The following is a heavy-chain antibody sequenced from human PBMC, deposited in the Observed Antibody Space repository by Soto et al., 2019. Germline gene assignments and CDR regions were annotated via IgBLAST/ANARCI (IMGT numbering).Heavy chain of an antibody. Sequence: GGSLRLSCAASGFTFSSYAMSWVRQAPGKGLEWVSAISGSGGSTYYADSVKGRFTISRDNSKNTLYLQMNSLRAEDTAVYYCAKRKVITFGGVSGPAWYFDLWGRGTLVTVSS. CDR3: AKRKVITFGGVSGPAWYFDL. V-gene: IGHV3-23*01. CDR1: GFTFSSYA. D-gene: IGHD3-16*01. J-gene: IGHJ2*01. CDR2: ISGSGGST.